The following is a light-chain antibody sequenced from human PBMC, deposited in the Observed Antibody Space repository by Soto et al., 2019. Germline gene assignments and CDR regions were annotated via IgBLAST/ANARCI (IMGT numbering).Light chain of an antibody. V-gene: IGKV3-15*01. J-gene: IGKJ1*01. CDR2: DAS. CDR3: LQYDTWPPGT. CDR1: EDVSSK. Sequence: IFMTQSPATLSVSPGGRATLSCRASEDVSSKLAWYQQKPGLPPRLVIYDASTRATGIPGRFSGSESGKDFTLTISGLQSEDFAIYYCLQYDTWPPGTFGQGTKVEI.